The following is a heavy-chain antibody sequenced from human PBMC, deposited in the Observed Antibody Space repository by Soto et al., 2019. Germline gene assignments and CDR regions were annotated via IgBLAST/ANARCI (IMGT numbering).Heavy chain of an antibody. D-gene: IGHD3-9*01. J-gene: IGHJ4*02. CDR1: EFTFDNYA. CDR3: ARDRSNILTGELDF. CDR2: ISGSGAFT. V-gene: IGHV3-23*01. Sequence: GGSLRLSCEASEFTFDNYAMTWVRQAPGKGLEWVSSISGSGAFTYYADSVNGRFTISRDNSKITLYLQMDSLRAEDTASYYCARDRSNILTGELDFWGQGTLVTVSS.